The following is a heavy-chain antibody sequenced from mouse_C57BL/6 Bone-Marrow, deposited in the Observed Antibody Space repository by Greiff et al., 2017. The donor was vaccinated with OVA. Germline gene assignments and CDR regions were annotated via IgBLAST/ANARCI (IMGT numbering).Heavy chain of an antibody. CDR2: IDPSDSYT. CDR1: GYTFTSYW. Sequence: QVQLQQPGAELVRPGTSVKLSCKASGYTFTSYWMHWVKQRPGQGLEWIGVIDPSDSYTNYNQKFKGKATLTVGTSSSTAYMQLNSLTAEDSAVYYCAGGLEAWFATGAKGLWSLSLQ. CDR3: AGGLEAWFAT. V-gene: IGHV1-59*01. D-gene: IGHD2-2*01. J-gene: IGHJ3*01.